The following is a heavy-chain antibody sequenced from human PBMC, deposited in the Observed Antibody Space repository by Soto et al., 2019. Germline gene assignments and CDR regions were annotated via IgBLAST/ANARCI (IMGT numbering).Heavy chain of an antibody. CDR3: ARVSGSYYYGMDV. CDR2: IYHSGST. CDR1: GGSISGGYY. Sequence: SETLSLTCTVSGGSISGGYYWSWVRQPPGKGLEWIGEIYHSGSTNYNPSLKSRVTISVDKSKNQFSLKLSSVTAADTAVYYCARVSGSYYYGMDVWGQGTTVTVSS. J-gene: IGHJ6*02. V-gene: IGHV4-4*02.